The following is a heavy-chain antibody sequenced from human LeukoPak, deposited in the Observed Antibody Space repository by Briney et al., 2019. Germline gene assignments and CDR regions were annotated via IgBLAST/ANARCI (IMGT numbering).Heavy chain of an antibody. CDR2: TYYRSKWYN. CDR1: GDSLTSNSAT. V-gene: IGHV6-1*01. Sequence: SQTLSLTCAISGDSLTSNSATWNWVRQSPSRGLEWLGRTYYRSKWYNDYAVSVEGRVTINPDASKKQFSLQLNSVTPEDTAMYYCARGNGYPFDYWGQGTLVTVSS. CDR3: ARGNGYPFDY. D-gene: IGHD3-16*01. J-gene: IGHJ4*02.